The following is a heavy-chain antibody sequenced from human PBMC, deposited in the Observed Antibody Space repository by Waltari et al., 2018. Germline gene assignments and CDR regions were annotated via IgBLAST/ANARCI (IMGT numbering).Heavy chain of an antibody. V-gene: IGHV4-31*03. Sequence: QVQLQESGPGLVKPSQTLSLTCTVSGGSISSGSYYWSWTRQHPGKGLEWIGYIYYSGSTYYNPSLKSRVTISVDTSKNQFSLKLSSVTAADTAVYYCARASGGHHAFDIWGQGTMVTVSS. D-gene: IGHD2-15*01. J-gene: IGHJ3*02. CDR1: GGSISSGSYY. CDR3: ARASGGHHAFDI. CDR2: IYYSGST.